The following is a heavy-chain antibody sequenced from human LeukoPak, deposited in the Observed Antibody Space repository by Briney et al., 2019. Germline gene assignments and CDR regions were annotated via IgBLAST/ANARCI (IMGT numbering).Heavy chain of an antibody. D-gene: IGHD2-15*01. CDR3: ARSGTGYCSGGSCYKNWVDP. V-gene: IGHV1-18*01. CDR2: ISAYNGNT. CDR1: GYTFTSYG. J-gene: IGHJ5*02. Sequence: ASVKVSCKASGYTFTSYGISWVRQAPGQGLEWMGWISAYNGNTNYAEKLQDRVTVTTDTPTSTAYMELRGLRSDDTAVYYCARSGTGYCSGGSCYKNWVDPWGQGTPVTVSS.